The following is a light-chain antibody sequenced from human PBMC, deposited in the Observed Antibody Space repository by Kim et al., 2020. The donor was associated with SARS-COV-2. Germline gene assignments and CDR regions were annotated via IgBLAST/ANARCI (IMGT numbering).Light chain of an antibody. CDR2: GKN. J-gene: IGLJ2*01. CDR3: NSRDSNGNHVV. Sequence: ALGQKVRITCKGDSLRNYYVIWYQQKQGQAPVVVIDGKNNRPSGIPDRFSGSSSGDTASLTITGAQAEDEADYDCNSRDSNGNHVVFGGGTKLTVL. V-gene: IGLV3-19*01. CDR1: SLRNYY.